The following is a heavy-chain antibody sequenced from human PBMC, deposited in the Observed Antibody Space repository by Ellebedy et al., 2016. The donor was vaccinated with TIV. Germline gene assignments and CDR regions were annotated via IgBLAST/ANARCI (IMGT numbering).Heavy chain of an antibody. D-gene: IGHD3-22*01. J-gene: IGHJ4*02. Sequence: GESLKISXAASGFTFSSYWMSWVRQAPGKGLEWVANIKQDGSEKYYVDSVKGRFTISRDNAKNSLYLQMNSLRAEDTAVYYCAKVQGYGVYYYDSSGYSTFDYWGQGTLVTVSS. CDR3: AKVQGYGVYYYDSSGYSTFDY. CDR2: IKQDGSEK. CDR1: GFTFSSYW. V-gene: IGHV3-7*03.